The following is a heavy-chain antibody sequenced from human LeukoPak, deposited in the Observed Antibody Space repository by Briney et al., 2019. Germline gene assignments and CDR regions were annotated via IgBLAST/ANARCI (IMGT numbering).Heavy chain of an antibody. CDR3: ARDLANWGSSFDY. J-gene: IGHJ4*02. CDR1: GDTFNSYA. Sequence: ASVKVSCKASGDTFNSYAISWVRQAPGQGLEWMGRIIPIFATTNYAQKFQGRVTITTDESTSTAYMELSSLRSEVTAVYYCARDLANWGSSFDYWGQGTLVTVSS. V-gene: IGHV1-69*05. CDR2: IIPIFATT. D-gene: IGHD7-27*01.